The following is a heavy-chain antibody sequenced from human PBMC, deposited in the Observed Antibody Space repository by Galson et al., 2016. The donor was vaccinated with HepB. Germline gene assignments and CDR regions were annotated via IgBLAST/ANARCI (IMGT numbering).Heavy chain of an antibody. CDR1: GFTFSSYA. Sequence: SLRLSCAASGFTFSSYAMYWVRQAPGKGLEWVANIKQDGSEKDYVDSVKGRFTISRDNAKNSLYRQMNSLSAEDTAIYDCAAEWTYWGQGSLVTVSS. CDR2: IKQDGSEK. CDR3: AAEWTY. J-gene: IGHJ4*02. V-gene: IGHV3-7*01. D-gene: IGHD2-8*01.